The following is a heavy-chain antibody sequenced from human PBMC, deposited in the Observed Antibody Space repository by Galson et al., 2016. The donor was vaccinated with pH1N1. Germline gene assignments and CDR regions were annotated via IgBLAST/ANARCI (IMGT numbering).Heavy chain of an antibody. V-gene: IGHV3-49*04. J-gene: IGHJ6*03. CDR3: SRDSYSGSGKNYDYIDV. Sequence: RLSCAASEFTFGDYAINWVRQAPGKGLELVGSIRSKPYGGTTEYAASVKGRFTISRDDSRGIAYLQMMSLQTEDTAVYYCSRDSYSGSGKNYDYIDVWGKGTTVTVSS. D-gene: IGHD3-10*01. CDR2: IRSKPYGGTT. CDR1: EFTFGDYA.